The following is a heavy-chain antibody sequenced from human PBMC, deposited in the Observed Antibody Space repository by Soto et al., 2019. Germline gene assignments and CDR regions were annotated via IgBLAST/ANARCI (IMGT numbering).Heavy chain of an antibody. CDR2: IIPFFGTA. CDR3: ARTAPMDAGDKYYYDF. J-gene: IGHJ4*02. Sequence: GASVKVSCKTSGGTFSTFGISWVRQAPGQGLEWMGGIIPFFGTAEYSQKFEDRITITADESTNTVYMDLRSLTSVDTAIYYCARTAPMDAGDKYYYDFWGQGALVTVSS. V-gene: IGHV1-69*13. CDR1: GGTFSTFG. D-gene: IGHD3-16*01.